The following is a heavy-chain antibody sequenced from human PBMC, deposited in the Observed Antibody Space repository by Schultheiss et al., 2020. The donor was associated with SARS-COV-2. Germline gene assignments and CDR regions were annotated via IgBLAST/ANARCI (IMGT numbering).Heavy chain of an antibody. CDR3: ARDRRIAVAVQGVDY. V-gene: IGHV3-30*19. D-gene: IGHD6-19*01. CDR1: GFTFSSYG. Sequence: GGSLRLSCAASGFTFSSYGMHWVRQAPGKGLEWVAVISYDGSNKYYADSVKGRFTISRDNSKNTLYLQMNSLRAEDTAVYYCARDRRIAVAVQGVDYWGQGTLVTVSS. J-gene: IGHJ4*02. CDR2: ISYDGSNK.